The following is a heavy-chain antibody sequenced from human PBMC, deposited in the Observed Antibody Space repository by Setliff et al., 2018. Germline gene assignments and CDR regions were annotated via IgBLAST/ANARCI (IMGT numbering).Heavy chain of an antibody. V-gene: IGHV3-64*02. D-gene: IGHD1-26*01. CDR1: GFTFSSSA. CDR2: ISSDGVRT. J-gene: IGHJ4*02. Sequence: QPGGSLRLSCAASGFTFSSSAMHWVRQAPGKGLQYVSAISSDGVRTYYVDSVKGRFTISRDNYKNTLNLQMGSLRAEDMAIYYCATWNGRSSDYWGQGTLVTVSS. CDR3: ATWNGRSSDY.